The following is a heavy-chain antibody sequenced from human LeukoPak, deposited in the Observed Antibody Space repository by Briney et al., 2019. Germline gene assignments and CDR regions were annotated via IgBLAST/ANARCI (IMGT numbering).Heavy chain of an antibody. Sequence: GGSLRLSCVASGFTFSVYSMTWVRQAPGKGLEWVSYIGGSRSTIYYADSVKGRFTISRDNAKNSLYLQMDSLRDEDTAVYYCARWESGSYLVLDYWGQGTLVTVSS. V-gene: IGHV3-48*02. CDR1: GFTFSVYS. D-gene: IGHD1-26*01. CDR3: ARWESGSYLVLDY. J-gene: IGHJ4*02. CDR2: IGGSRSTI.